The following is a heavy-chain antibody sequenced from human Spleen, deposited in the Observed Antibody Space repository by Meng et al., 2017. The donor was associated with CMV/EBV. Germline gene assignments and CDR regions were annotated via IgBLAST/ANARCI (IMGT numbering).Heavy chain of an antibody. Sequence: GGYLRLTCEASGFIFVDCGMSWVRQAPGKGLEWVSGITWNGAATGYADSVNGRFTISRDNAKNSLYLQMNFLTAEDTAFYYCTRDSGLQHWLGDFWGQGILVTVSS. D-gene: IGHD5-18*01. CDR1: GFIFVDCG. J-gene: IGHJ4*02. CDR2: ITWNGAAT. V-gene: IGHV3-20*04. CDR3: TRDSGLQHWLGDF.